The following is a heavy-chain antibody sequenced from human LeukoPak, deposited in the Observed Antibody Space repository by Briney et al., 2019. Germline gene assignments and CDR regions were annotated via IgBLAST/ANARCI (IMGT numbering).Heavy chain of an antibody. CDR1: GGTISTFA. V-gene: IGHV1-69*04. D-gene: IGHD6-19*01. Sequence: GSSVKVSCKASGGTISTFAITWVRQAAGQGLEWMGRIIPNLGMTDHAQKFQGRITITADTSTNTAYMELGSLTYEDTAFYYCTRSPPNGWSAPHWGQGTPVSVSS. CDR3: TRSPPNGWSAPH. J-gene: IGHJ4*02. CDR2: IIPNLGMT.